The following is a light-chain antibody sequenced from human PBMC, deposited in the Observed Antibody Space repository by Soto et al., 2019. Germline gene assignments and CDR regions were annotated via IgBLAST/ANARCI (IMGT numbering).Light chain of an antibody. V-gene: IGLV2-14*03. J-gene: IGLJ2*01. CDR3: SSYTSSSTVV. CDR1: SSDIGAYNY. CDR2: AVT. Sequence: QSALTQPASVSGSPGQSITISCTGTSSDIGAYNYVSWYQQHPGKAPKLMIYAVTNRPSGVSNRFSGSESGHTASLTISGLQAEDEADYYCSSYTSSSTVVFGGGTKVTVL.